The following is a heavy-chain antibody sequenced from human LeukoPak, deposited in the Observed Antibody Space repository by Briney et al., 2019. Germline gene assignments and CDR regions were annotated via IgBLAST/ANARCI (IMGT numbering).Heavy chain of an antibody. CDR2: ISGSGGGT. CDR1: GFTFSSYA. D-gene: IGHD3-3*01. CDR3: AKAPTSQYDFWSGFLSYYGMDV. J-gene: IGHJ6*02. Sequence: GGSLRLSCAASGFTFSSYAMSWVRQAPGKGLEWVSAISGSGGGTYYADSVKGRFTISRDNSKNTLYLQMNSLRAEDTAVYYCAKAPTSQYDFWSGFLSYYGMDVWGQGTTVTVSS. V-gene: IGHV3-23*01.